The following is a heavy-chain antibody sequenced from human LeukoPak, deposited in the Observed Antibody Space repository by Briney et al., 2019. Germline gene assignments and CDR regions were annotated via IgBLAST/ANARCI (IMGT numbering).Heavy chain of an antibody. CDR3: ARDQNYFDTTTYYGIDY. Sequence: APVKVSCKASVYSFTVYDIHCVRQAPGQGLEWVGWINPNSGATNYAQKFQDRVTMTRDTSISTAYMELSRLRSDDTAVYLCARDQNYFDTTTYYGIDYWGQGTLVTVSS. J-gene: IGHJ4*02. CDR2: INPNSGAT. D-gene: IGHD3-22*01. CDR1: VYSFTVYD. V-gene: IGHV1-2*02.